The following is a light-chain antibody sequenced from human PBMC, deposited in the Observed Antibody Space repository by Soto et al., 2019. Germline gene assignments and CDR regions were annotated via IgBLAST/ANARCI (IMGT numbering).Light chain of an antibody. Sequence: QLVLTQSSSASASLGSSVKLTCTLSSGHSRYSIAWHQQQPGKAPRYLMKFEGSGSYNKGSGVPDRFSGSSSGADRYLTISNLQFEDEADYYCETWDSITRVYGGGTKVTVL. CDR2: FEGSGSY. CDR1: SGHSRYS. V-gene: IGLV4-60*02. CDR3: ETWDSITRV. J-gene: IGLJ3*02.